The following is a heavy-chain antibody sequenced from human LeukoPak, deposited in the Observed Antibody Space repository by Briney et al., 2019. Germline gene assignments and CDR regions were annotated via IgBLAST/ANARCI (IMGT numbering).Heavy chain of an antibody. V-gene: IGHV4-59*01. CDR2: IYYSGST. CDR1: GGSISSYY. Sequence: PSETLSLTCTVSGGSISSYYWSWIRQPPGKGLEWIGYIYYSGSTNYNPSLKSRVTISVDTSKNQFSLKLSSVTAADTAVYYCAREGVPGAFDIWGQGTMVTVSS. D-gene: IGHD7-27*01. J-gene: IGHJ3*02. CDR3: AREGVPGAFDI.